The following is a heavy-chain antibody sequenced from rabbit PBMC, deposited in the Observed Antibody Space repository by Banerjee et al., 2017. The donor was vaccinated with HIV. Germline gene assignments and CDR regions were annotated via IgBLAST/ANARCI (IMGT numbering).Heavy chain of an antibody. CDR3: TRGVGKSIYAADL. Sequence: QSLEESGGDLVKPGASLTLTCTASGFTISSSYYMCWVRQAPGKGLEWIGCIYAGSGSTWYASWAKGRFTISKTSSTTVTLQMTSLTAADTATCFCTRGVGKSIYAADLWGPGTLVTVS. J-gene: IGHJ4*01. CDR2: IYAGSGST. CDR1: GFTISSSYY. V-gene: IGHV1S40*01. D-gene: IGHD4-2*01.